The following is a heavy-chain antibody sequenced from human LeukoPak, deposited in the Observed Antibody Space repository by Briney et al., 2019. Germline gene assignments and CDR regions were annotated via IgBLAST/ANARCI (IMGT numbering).Heavy chain of an antibody. Sequence: PSETLSLTCTVSGGSISSGGYYWSWIRQHPGKGLEWIGYIYYSGSTYYNPSLKSRVTISVDTSKNQFSLKLSSVAAADTAVYYCAKGERPQFLTHTYDYWGQGTEVTVSS. CDR3: AKGERPQFLTHTYDY. D-gene: IGHD3-3*01. J-gene: IGHJ4*02. V-gene: IGHV4-31*03. CDR1: GGSISSGGYY. CDR2: IYYSGST.